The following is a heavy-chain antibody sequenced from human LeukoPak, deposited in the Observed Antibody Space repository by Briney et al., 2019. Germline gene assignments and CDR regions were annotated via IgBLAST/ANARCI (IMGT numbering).Heavy chain of an antibody. CDR1: RFNFNSYA. CDR3: ARSHSSGWYVAHGVGDSDYYMDV. J-gene: IGHJ6*03. V-gene: IGHV3-30*04. Sequence: PGGSLRLSCAASRFNFNSYAMHWVRQAPGKGLEWVAVISYDGGDKSCADSVKGRFTISRDNSKNTLFLQMSSLRAEDTAVYFCARSHSSGWYVAHGVGDSDYYMDVWGKGTTVTVSS. CDR2: ISYDGGDK. D-gene: IGHD6-19*01.